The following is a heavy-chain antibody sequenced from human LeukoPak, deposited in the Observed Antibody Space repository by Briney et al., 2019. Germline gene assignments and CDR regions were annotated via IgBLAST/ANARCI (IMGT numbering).Heavy chain of an antibody. CDR2: IYSGGST. V-gene: IGHV3-53*01. D-gene: IGHD3-10*01. J-gene: IGHJ3*02. CDR3: ARDSHGSGGDAFDI. Sequence: GGSLRLSCAASGFTVSSNYMSWVRQAPGKGLEWVSVIYSGGSTYYADSVKGRFTISRDNSKNTLYLQMNSLRAEDTAVYYCARDSHGSGGDAFDIWGQGTMVTVSS. CDR1: GFTVSSNY.